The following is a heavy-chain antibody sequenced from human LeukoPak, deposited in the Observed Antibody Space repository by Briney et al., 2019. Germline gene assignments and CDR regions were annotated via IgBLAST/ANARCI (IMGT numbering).Heavy chain of an antibody. J-gene: IGHJ4*02. Sequence: GGSLRLSCAASGFTFSNYGMHWVRQALGKGLQWVAVIWYDGSNEYYTGSVKGRFTISRDNAHNTLYLQMNSLRAEDTAVYYCARGSQSTWGFFAYWGQGTRVTVSS. CDR1: GFTFSNYG. CDR3: ARGSQSTWGFFAY. CDR2: IWYDGSNE. D-gene: IGHD1-1*01. V-gene: IGHV3-33*01.